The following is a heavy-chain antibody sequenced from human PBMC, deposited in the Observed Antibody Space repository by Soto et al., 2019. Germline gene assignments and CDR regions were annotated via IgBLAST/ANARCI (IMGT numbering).Heavy chain of an antibody. CDR2: SYNSGST. D-gene: IGHD5-12*01. V-gene: IGHV4-4*02. Sequence: QVQLQESGPGLVKPSGTLSLTCAVSGGSISSSNWWSWVRQPPGKGLEWIGESYNSGSTNYNPSLKSRVTISVDTSKNQFSLKLSSVTAADTAVYYCARDFWYGGYGDYWGQGTLVTVSS. CDR1: GGSISSSNW. J-gene: IGHJ4*02. CDR3: ARDFWYGGYGDY.